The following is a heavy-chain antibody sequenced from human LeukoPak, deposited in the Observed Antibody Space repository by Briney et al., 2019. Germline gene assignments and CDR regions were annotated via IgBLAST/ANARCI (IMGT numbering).Heavy chain of an antibody. Sequence: SETLSLTCAVSGGSISSNSYYWGWIRQSPGKGLEWIGSIYYSGSTYYNPSLKSRVTISVDTSKNQFSLKLSAVTAADTAVYYCASFSGGYTYGYGINYWGQGTQVTVSS. CDR3: ASFSGGYTYGYGINY. J-gene: IGHJ4*02. CDR1: GGSISSNSYY. V-gene: IGHV4-39*01. D-gene: IGHD5-18*01. CDR2: IYYSGST.